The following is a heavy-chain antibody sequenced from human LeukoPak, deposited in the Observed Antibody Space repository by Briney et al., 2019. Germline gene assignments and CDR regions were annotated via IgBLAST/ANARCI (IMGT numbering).Heavy chain of an antibody. D-gene: IGHD3-16*01. CDR1: GLTVSSNY. Sequence: GGSLRLSCAACGLTVSSNYMSWVRQVPGKGLEWVSVIYSSGSTYYADSVKGRFTISRDNSKNTLYLQMNSLRVEDTAVYYCARWGSLNVDYWGQGTLVTVSS. V-gene: IGHV3-66*01. CDR2: IYSSGST. J-gene: IGHJ4*02. CDR3: ARWGSLNVDY.